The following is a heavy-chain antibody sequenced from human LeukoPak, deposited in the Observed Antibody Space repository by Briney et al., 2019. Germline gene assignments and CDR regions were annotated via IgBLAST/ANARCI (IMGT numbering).Heavy chain of an antibody. D-gene: IGHD3-9*01. CDR3: ARDLNLGY. CDR1: GSTFSYAW. CDR2: IKSKTDGGTR. Sequence: PGGSLRLSCAASGSTFSYAWMSWVRQAPGKGLEWVGHIKSKTDGGTRDYADSVKGRFTISRDNAKNSLSLQMNSLRDEDTAVYYCARDLNLGYWGQGTLVTVSS. J-gene: IGHJ4*02. V-gene: IGHV3-15*01.